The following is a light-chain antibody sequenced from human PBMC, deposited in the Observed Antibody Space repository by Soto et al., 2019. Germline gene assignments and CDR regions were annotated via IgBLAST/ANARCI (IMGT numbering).Light chain of an antibody. Sequence: EVVLTQSPDTLSLSPGERATLSCRTSQSVRSSHLAWYQQNPGQAPRLLIYGASSRATGIPDRFSGSGSGTDFTLTISRLEPEDFAVYHCQQYSSSPLTFGGGTMVDI. CDR2: GAS. J-gene: IGKJ4*01. CDR3: QQYSSSPLT. V-gene: IGKV3-20*01. CDR1: QSVRSSH.